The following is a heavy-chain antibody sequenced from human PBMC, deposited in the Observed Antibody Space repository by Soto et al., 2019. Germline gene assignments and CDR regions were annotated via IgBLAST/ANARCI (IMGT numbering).Heavy chain of an antibody. D-gene: IGHD6-19*01. J-gene: IGHJ4*02. CDR1: GYTFTSYA. CDR3: IRSGWHMGFDY. V-gene: IGHV1-3*01. Sequence: QVQLVQSGAEVKKPGASVKVSCKASGYTFTSYAMHWVRQAPGQRLEWMGWINAGNGNTKYSQKFQGRVTITRDTSASTAYMELSSLRSEDTAVYYCIRSGWHMGFDYWGQGTLVTVSS. CDR2: INAGNGNT.